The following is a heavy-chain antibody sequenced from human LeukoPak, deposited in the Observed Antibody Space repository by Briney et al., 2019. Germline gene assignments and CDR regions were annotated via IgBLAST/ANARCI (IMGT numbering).Heavy chain of an antibody. CDR2: INHSGST. CDR3: ARVTWFGDFYYFDY. J-gene: IGHJ4*02. V-gene: IGHV4-34*01. Sequence: SETLSLTCAVYGGSFSGYYWSWIRQPPGKGLEWIGEINHSGSTNYNPSLKSRVTISVDTSKNQFSLKLSSVTAADTAVYYCARVTWFGDFYYFDYWGRGTLVTVSS. D-gene: IGHD3-10*01. CDR1: GGSFSGYY.